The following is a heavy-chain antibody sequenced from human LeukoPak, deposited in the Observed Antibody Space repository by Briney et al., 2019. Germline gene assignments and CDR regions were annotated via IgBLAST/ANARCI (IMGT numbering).Heavy chain of an antibody. D-gene: IGHD5-12*01. V-gene: IGHV4-4*07. CDR3: ARAARGYSAYDWGDYFDY. CDR1: GGSISSYY. J-gene: IGHJ4*02. CDR2: IYTSGST. Sequence: SETLSLTCTVSGGSISSYYWSWIRQPAGKGLEWIGRIYTSGSTNYNPSLKSRVTMSVDTSKNQFSLKLSSVTAADTAVYYCARAARGYSAYDWGDYFDYWGQGTLVTVSS.